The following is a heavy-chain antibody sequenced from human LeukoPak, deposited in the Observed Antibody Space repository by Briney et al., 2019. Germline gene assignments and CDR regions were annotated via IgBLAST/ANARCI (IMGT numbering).Heavy chain of an antibody. CDR2: IFGSGGSP. D-gene: IGHD2-15*01. J-gene: IGHJ4*02. CDR1: GFTFGSHA. CDR3: AKDGKRYCSGGSCYPIDY. V-gene: IGHV3-23*01. Sequence: GGSLRLSCEASGFTFGSHAMYWVRQAPGKGLEWVAGIFGSGGSPHYADPVKGRFTISRDNSRNTVYLQINSLRAEDTAVYYCAKDGKRYCSGGSCYPIDYWGQGTLVTVSS.